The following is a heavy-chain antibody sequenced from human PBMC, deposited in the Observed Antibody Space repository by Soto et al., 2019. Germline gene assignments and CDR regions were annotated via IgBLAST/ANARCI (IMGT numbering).Heavy chain of an antibody. CDR2: IIPMSGTA. CDR3: ARSQGGSISLEIYSYYYSGMDV. V-gene: IGHV1-69*01. Sequence: QVQLVQSGAEVQKPGSSVKVSCKASGGTFSSYAISWVRQAPGHGLEWMGGIIPMSGTANYAQKFQGRVTITADESTTTDYMELSSLRSEDTAVYYCARSQGGSISLEIYSYYYSGMDVWGQGTTVTFSS. J-gene: IGHJ6*02. D-gene: IGHD2-2*01. CDR1: GGTFSSYA.